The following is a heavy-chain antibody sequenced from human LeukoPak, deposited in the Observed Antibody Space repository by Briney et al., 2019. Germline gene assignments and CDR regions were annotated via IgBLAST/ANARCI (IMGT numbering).Heavy chain of an antibody. Sequence: SETLSLTCTVSGGSISSYYWSWIRQPPGKGLEWIGYIYYSGSTNYNPSLKSRVTISVDTSKNQFSLKLSSVTAADTAVYYCAREGSANWNYVWFDPWGQGTLVTVSS. CDR3: AREGSANWNYVWFDP. D-gene: IGHD1-7*01. V-gene: IGHV4-59*01. J-gene: IGHJ5*02. CDR1: GGSISSYY. CDR2: IYYSGST.